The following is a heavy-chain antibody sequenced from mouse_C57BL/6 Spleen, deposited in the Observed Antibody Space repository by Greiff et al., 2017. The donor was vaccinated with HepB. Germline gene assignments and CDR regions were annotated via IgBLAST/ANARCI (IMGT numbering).Heavy chain of an antibody. J-gene: IGHJ2*01. Sequence: VQLQQSGPELVKPGASVKISCKASGYAFSSSWMNWVKQRPGKGLEWIGRIYPGDGDTNYNGKFKGKATLTADKSSSTAYMQLSSLTSEDSAVYFCASVAGYFDYWGQGTTLTVSS. D-gene: IGHD1-1*01. CDR3: ASVAGYFDY. CDR1: GYAFSSSW. V-gene: IGHV1-82*01. CDR2: IYPGDGDT.